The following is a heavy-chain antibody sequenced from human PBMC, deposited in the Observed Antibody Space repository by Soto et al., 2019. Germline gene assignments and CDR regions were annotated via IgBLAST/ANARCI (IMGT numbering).Heavy chain of an antibody. Sequence: GGSLRLSCAASGFTFSSYAMSWVRQAPGKGLEWVSAISGSGGSTYYADSVKDRFTISRDNSKNTLYLQMNSLRAEDTAVYYCAKPHALRTPAGTDYWGQGTLVTVSS. CDR3: AKPHALRTPAGTDY. J-gene: IGHJ4*02. CDR2: ISGSGGST. D-gene: IGHD6-13*01. CDR1: GFTFSSYA. V-gene: IGHV3-23*01.